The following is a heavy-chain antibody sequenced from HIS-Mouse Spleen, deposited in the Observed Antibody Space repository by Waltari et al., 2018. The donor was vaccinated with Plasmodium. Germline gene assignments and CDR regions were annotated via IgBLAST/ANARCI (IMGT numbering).Heavy chain of an antibody. CDR2: IYYSGST. CDR3: ARRGGSYYYFDY. J-gene: IGHJ4*02. V-gene: IGHV4-39*01. Sequence: QLQLQESGPGLVKPSETLSLTCTVSGGSISSSSYYWGWIRQPPGKGLEWIGSIYYSGSTYSNPSLKSRVTISGDTSKNQFSLKLSSVTAADTAVYYCARRGGSYYYFDYWGQGTLVTVSS. D-gene: IGHD1-26*01. CDR1: GGSISSSSYY.